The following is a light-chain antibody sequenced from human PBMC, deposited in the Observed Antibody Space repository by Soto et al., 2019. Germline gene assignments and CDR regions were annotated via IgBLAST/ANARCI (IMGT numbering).Light chain of an antibody. Sequence: EIVLTQSPATLSLSPGERATLSCRASQSVSSYLAWYQQKPGQAPRLLIYDASNRATGIPARFSGSGSGTDFNLTISSLEPEDFAVYYCQQRSNWYTVGQGTKLEIK. J-gene: IGKJ2*01. V-gene: IGKV3-11*01. CDR3: QQRSNWYT. CDR1: QSVSSY. CDR2: DAS.